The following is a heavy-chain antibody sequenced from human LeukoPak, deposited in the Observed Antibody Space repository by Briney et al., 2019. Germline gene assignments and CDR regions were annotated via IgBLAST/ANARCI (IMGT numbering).Heavy chain of an antibody. CDR1: GGSISSYY. Sequence: SETLSLTCTVSGGSISSYYWSWIRQPPGKGLEWIGYIYTSGSTNYNPSLKSRVTISVDTSKNQFSLKLSSVTAADTAVYHCASYDFWSGYFFDYWGQGTLVTVSS. V-gene: IGHV4-4*09. J-gene: IGHJ4*02. D-gene: IGHD3-3*01. CDR3: ASYDFWSGYFFDY. CDR2: IYTSGST.